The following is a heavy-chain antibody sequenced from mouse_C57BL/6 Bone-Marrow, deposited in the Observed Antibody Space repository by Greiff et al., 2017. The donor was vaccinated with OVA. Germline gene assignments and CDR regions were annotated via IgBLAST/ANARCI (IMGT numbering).Heavy chain of an antibody. V-gene: IGHV14-1*01. J-gene: IGHJ4*01. CDR1: GFNIKDYY. CDR3: TYGSSYFYAMDY. D-gene: IGHD1-1*01. Sequence: VQLQQSGAELVRPGASVKLSCTASGFNIKDYYMHWVKQRPEQGLEWIGRIDPEDGDTEYAPKFQGKATMTADTSSNTAYLQLSSLTSEDTAVYYCTYGSSYFYAMDYWGQGTSVTVSS. CDR2: IDPEDGDT.